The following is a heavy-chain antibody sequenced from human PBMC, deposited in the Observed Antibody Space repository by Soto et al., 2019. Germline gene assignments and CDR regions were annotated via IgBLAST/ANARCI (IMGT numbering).Heavy chain of an antibody. V-gene: IGHV1-46*01. CDR1: GYTFTSYY. Sequence: QVQLVQSGAEVKKPGASVKVSCKASGYTFTSYYMHWVRQAPGQGLEWMGIINPSGGSTSYAQKFQGRVTMTRDTSTSTVYMELSSLRSEDTAVYYCARSPYPYYDILTGYYALDYYYGMDVWGQGTTVTVSS. CDR3: ARSPYPYYDILTGYYALDYYYGMDV. D-gene: IGHD3-9*01. J-gene: IGHJ6*02. CDR2: INPSGGST.